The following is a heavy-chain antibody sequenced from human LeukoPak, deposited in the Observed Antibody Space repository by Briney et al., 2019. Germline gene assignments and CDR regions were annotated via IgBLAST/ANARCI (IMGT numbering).Heavy chain of an antibody. CDR2: ISYDGSNK. J-gene: IGHJ4*02. CDR3: ARDLSSIVVVITSLGY. Sequence: GRSLRLSCAASGFTFSSYAMHWVRQAPGKGLEGVAVISYDGSNKYYADSVKGRFTISRDNSKNTLYLQMNSLRAEDTAVYYCARDLSSIVVVITSLGYWGQGTLVTVSS. V-gene: IGHV3-30-3*01. CDR1: GFTFSSYA. D-gene: IGHD3-22*01.